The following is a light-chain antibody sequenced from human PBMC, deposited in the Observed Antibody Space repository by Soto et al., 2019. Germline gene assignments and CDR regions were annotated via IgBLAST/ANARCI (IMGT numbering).Light chain of an antibody. Sequence: QSALTQPRSVSESPGQSVTISCTGTSSDVGGYNYVSWYQQHPGKAPKLMIYDVTKRPSGVPDRFSGSKSGNTASLTISGLQAEDEGDYFCCSYAGSYTVAFGEGTKLTVL. CDR2: DVT. V-gene: IGLV2-11*01. CDR1: SSDVGGYNY. J-gene: IGLJ2*01. CDR3: CSYAGSYTVA.